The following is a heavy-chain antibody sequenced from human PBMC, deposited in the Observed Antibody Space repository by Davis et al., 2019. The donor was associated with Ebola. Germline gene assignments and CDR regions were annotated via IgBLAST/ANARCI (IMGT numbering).Heavy chain of an antibody. J-gene: IGHJ3*02. V-gene: IGHV4-34*01. CDR3: AREGIAVAGTVYAFDI. CDR2: INHSGST. Sequence: PSETLSLTCAVYGGSFSGYYWSWIRQPPGKGLEWIGEINHSGSTNYNPSLKSRVTISVDKSKNQFSLKLSSVTAADTAVYYCAREGIAVAGTVYAFDIWGQGTMVTVSS. D-gene: IGHD6-19*01. CDR1: GGSFSGYY.